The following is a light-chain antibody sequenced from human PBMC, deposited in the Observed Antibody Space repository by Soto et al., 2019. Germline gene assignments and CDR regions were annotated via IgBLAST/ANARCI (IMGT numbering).Light chain of an antibody. CDR3: QQQYNTPRT. CDR2: TAS. CDR1: QPISHY. Sequence: DIQMTQSPSSLSSSLGDRVTITWGTSQPISHYLNWYQQKPGKAPSLLSYTASNLQSGVPSRFSGSGSGTHFTLTISCLKTEDVATYDCQQQYNTPRTFGQGTKVDIK. J-gene: IGKJ1*01. V-gene: IGKV1-39*01.